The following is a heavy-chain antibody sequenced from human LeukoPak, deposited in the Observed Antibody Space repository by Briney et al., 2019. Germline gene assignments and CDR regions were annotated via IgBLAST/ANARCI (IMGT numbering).Heavy chain of an antibody. CDR2: ISGSGGST. CDR1: GFTFSRYA. V-gene: IGHV3-23*01. CDR3: AKAYSSSWQDLIDY. J-gene: IGHJ4*02. D-gene: IGHD6-13*01. Sequence: GGSLRLSCSASGFTFSRYAMHWVRQAPGKGLEWVSAISGSGGSTYYADSVKGRFTISRDNSKNTLYLQMNSLRAEDTAVYYCAKAYSSSWQDLIDYWGQGTLVTVSS.